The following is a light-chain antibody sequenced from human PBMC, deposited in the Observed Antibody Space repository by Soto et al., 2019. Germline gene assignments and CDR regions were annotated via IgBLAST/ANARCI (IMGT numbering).Light chain of an antibody. CDR3: HQYENWPQT. J-gene: IGKJ1*01. Sequence: EIVMAQSPGTLSEYPVEIPTLSGRASQSISRHLAWYQQKLGQAPRLLIYRASTRATGIPARFSGSGSGTEFTLTISSLQSEDFALYYCHQYENWPQTCGKGPKVAIK. V-gene: IGKV3-15*01. CDR1: QSISRH. CDR2: RAS.